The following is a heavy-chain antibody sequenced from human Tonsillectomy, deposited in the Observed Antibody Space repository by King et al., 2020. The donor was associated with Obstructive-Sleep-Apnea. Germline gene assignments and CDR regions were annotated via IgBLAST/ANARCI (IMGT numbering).Heavy chain of an antibody. V-gene: IGHV4-39*07. Sequence: LQLQESGPGLVKPSETLSLTCTVSGGSISSNSHYWGWIRQPPGKGLEWIGNIYYSGNTYYNPSLKSRFTISGDASKNQFSLKLNSVAAADTAVSYCARAEATGYWSCGCCSYLVYFQHWGQGTLVTVSS. CDR2: IYYSGNT. CDR1: GGSISSNSHY. CDR3: ARAEATGYWSCGCCSYLVYFQH. J-gene: IGHJ1*01. D-gene: IGHD2-15*01.